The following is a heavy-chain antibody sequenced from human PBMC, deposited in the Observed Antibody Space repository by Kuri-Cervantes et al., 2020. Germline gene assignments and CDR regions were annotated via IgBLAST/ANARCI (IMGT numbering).Heavy chain of an antibody. V-gene: IGHV4-31*01. CDR3: ARFRSSGWYYFDY. Sequence: LRLSCTVSGASISTSTYHWSWFRQHPGKGLEWIGYIYYTGRTDYNPSLKSLVTMSVDTSKNQFSLRLTSVTVADTAVHYCARFRSSGWYYFDYWGQGTLVTVSS. CDR2: IYYTGRT. D-gene: IGHD3-22*01. CDR1: GASISTSTYH. J-gene: IGHJ4*02.